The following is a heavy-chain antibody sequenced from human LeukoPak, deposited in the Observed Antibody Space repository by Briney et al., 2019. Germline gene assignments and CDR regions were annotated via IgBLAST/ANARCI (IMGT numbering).Heavy chain of an antibody. Sequence: GGSLRLSCAASGFAFSNYAMSWVCQAPGKGLEWVSSLGGGGDSRYYADSVMGRFTISRDNSKNTLYLQMNSLRAEDTAVYYCAKAVRSMVTGGGYFDSWGQGTLVTVSS. J-gene: IGHJ4*02. V-gene: IGHV3-23*01. CDR1: GFAFSNYA. CDR2: LGGGGDSR. CDR3: AKAVRSMVTGGGYFDS. D-gene: IGHD3-10*01.